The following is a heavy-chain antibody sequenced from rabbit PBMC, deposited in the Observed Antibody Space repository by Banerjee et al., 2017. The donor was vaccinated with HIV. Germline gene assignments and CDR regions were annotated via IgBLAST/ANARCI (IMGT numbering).Heavy chain of an antibody. CDR3: ARDGGYADYGYALNL. J-gene: IGHJ4*01. D-gene: IGHD6-1*01. CDR1: GFSFSSSYW. Sequence: EESGGGLVQPEGSLTLTCTASGFSFSSSYWIYWVRQAPGKGLEWIACIDAGSSGRTAYANWAKGRFTISKTSSTTVTLQMTSLTAADTATYFCARDGGYADYGYALNLWGPGTLVTVS. CDR2: IDAGSSGRT. V-gene: IGHV1S45*01.